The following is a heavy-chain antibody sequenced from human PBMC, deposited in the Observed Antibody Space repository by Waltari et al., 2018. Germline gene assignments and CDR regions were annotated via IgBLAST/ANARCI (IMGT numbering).Heavy chain of an antibody. CDR1: GYSISSGYY. CDR2: IYHSGST. Sequence: QVQLQESGPGLVKPSETLSLTCAVSGYSISSGYYWGWIRQPPGKGLEWIGSIYHSGSTYYNQSLKSRVTISVDTSKNQFSLKLSSVTAADTAVYYCARRAAIAATGPTYYMDVWGKGTTVTVSS. V-gene: IGHV4-38-2*01. J-gene: IGHJ6*03. D-gene: IGHD6-13*01. CDR3: ARRAAIAATGPTYYMDV.